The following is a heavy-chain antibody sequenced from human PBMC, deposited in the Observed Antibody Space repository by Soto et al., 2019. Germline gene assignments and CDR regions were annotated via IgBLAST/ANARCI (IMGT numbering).Heavy chain of an antibody. CDR2: INHSGST. V-gene: IGHV4-34*01. D-gene: IGHD3-3*01. CDR1: GGSFSGYY. CDR3: ARVSYEPHPYYDFWSGYSLYYYYYMDV. J-gene: IGHJ6*03. Sequence: SPTLSLTCAVYGGSFSGYYWSWIRQPPGKGLEWIGEINHSGSTNYNPSLKSRVTISVDTSKNQFSLKVSSVTAADTAVYYCARVSYEPHPYYDFWSGYSLYYYYYMDVWGKGTTVTVSS.